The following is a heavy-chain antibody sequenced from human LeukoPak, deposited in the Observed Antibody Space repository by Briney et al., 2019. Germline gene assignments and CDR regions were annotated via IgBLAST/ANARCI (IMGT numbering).Heavy chain of an antibody. CDR2: ISYDGSNK. V-gene: IGHV3-30*03. Sequence: GGSLRLSCAASGFTFSSYGMHWVRQAPGKGLEWVAVISYDGSNKYYADSVKGRFTISRDNSKNTLYLQMNSLRAEDTAVYYCARGVGGIRYDAFDIWGQGTMVTVSS. CDR1: GFTFSSYG. J-gene: IGHJ3*02. CDR3: ARGVGGIRYDAFDI.